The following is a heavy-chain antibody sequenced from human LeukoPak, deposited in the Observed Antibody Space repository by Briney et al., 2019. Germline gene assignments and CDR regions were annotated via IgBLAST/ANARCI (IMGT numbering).Heavy chain of an antibody. CDR1: GGSFSGYY. D-gene: IGHD3-10*01. Sequence: SETLSLTCAVYGGSFSGYYWSWIRQPPGKGLEWIGEINHSGSTNYNPSLKSRVTISVDTSKNQFSLKLSSVTAADTAVYYCARRAGGYYYYYYYMDVWGKGTTVTVSS. V-gene: IGHV4-34*01. CDR2: INHSGST. CDR3: ARRAGGYYYYYYYMDV. J-gene: IGHJ6*03.